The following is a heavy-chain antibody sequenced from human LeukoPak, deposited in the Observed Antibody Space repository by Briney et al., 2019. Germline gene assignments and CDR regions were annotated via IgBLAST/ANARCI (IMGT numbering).Heavy chain of an antibody. CDR1: GFTFDDYT. Sequence: GGSLRLSCAASGFTFDDYTMHWVRQAPGKGLEWVSLISWDGGSTYYADSVKGRFTISRDNSKNSLYLQMNSLRTEDTALYYCAKDTNYDILTGSYMDVWGKGTTVTVSS. D-gene: IGHD3-9*01. CDR2: ISWDGGST. J-gene: IGHJ6*03. CDR3: AKDTNYDILTGSYMDV. V-gene: IGHV3-43*01.